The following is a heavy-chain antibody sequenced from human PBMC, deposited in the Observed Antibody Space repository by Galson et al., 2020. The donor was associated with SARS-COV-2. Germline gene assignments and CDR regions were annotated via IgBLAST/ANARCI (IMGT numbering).Heavy chain of an antibody. J-gene: IGHJ5*02. CDR1: GYTFTNYG. CDR3: ARDPDLLSGGYYSFNWFDP. CDR2: ISADSGKT. V-gene: IGHV1-18*01. D-gene: IGHD3-22*01. Sequence: ASVKVSCKASGYTFTNYGISWVRQAPGRGLEWMGWISADSGKTNFAQKLQGRVTMTKDTSTNTAYMEVRKLRSDDTAVYYCARDPDLLSGGYYSFNWFDPWGQGTLVTVSS.